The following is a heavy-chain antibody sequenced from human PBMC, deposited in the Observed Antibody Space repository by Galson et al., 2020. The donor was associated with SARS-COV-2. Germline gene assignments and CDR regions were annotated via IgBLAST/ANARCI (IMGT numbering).Heavy chain of an antibody. CDR3: AREVLGYSYGYRVGYFDY. D-gene: IGHD5-18*01. J-gene: IGHJ4*02. V-gene: IGHV3-30*04. CDR1: GFTFSSYA. Sequence: GGSLRLSCAASGFTFSSYAMHWVRQAPGKGLEWVAVISYDGSNKYYADSVKGRFTISRDNSKNTLYLQMNSLRAEDTAVYYCAREVLGYSYGYRVGYFDYWGQGTLVTVSS. CDR2: ISYDGSNK.